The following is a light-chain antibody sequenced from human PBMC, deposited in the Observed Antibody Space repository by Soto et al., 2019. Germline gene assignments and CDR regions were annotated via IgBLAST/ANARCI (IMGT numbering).Light chain of an antibody. Sequence: EIELTQSPGTLSLSPGERATLSCRASQSVSSSYLAWYQQKPGQAPRLLIYDASSRATGIPDRFSGSGSGTDFTLTISRLQPEDFAVYYCQQYASSPLTFRGGTKV. CDR2: DAS. CDR1: QSVSSSY. V-gene: IGKV3-20*01. J-gene: IGKJ4*01. CDR3: QQYASSPLT.